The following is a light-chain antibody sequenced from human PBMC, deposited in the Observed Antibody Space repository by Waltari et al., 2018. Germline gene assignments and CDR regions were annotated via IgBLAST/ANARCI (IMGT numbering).Light chain of an antibody. CDR3: QQYFSTPLT. V-gene: IGKV4-1*01. CDR2: WAS. Sequence: DIVMTQSPDSLAVSLGERVTINCKYSQSVLYSSNNKSYLAWYQQKAGQPPNLLIYWASTRESGVPDRFSGRGSGTEFTLTISSLQAEDVAVYYCQQYFSTPLTFGGGTKVEIK. CDR1: QSVLYSSNNKSY. J-gene: IGKJ4*01.